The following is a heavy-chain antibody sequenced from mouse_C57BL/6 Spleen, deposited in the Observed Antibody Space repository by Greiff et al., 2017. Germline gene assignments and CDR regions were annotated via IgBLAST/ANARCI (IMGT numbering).Heavy chain of an antibody. D-gene: IGHD2-4*01. CDR3: ARGDYAYAMDY. J-gene: IGHJ4*01. Sequence: VQLQQSGAELARPGASVQMSCKASGYTFTSYTMHWVKQRPGQGLEWIGYINPSSGYTKYNQKFKDKATLTADKSSSTAYMQLSSLTSEDSAVYYCARGDYAYAMDYWGQGTSVTVSS. CDR2: INPSSGYT. CDR1: GYTFTSYT. V-gene: IGHV1-4*01.